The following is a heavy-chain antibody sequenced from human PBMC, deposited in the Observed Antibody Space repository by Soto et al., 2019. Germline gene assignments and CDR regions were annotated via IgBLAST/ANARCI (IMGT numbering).Heavy chain of an antibody. CDR2: IYHSGST. J-gene: IGHJ3*02. CDR3: ARGTYYYDSSGYYCYDAFDI. D-gene: IGHD3-22*01. V-gene: IGHV4-30-2*01. Sequence: LSLTCAVSGGSISSGGYSWSWIRQPPGKGLEWIGYIYHSGSTYYNPSLKSRVTISVDRSKNQFSLKLSSVTAADTAVYYCARGTYYYDSSGYYCYDAFDIWGQGTMVTVSS. CDR1: GGSISSGGYS.